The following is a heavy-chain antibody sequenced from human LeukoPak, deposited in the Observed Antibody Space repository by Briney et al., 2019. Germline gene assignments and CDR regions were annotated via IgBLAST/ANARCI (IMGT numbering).Heavy chain of an antibody. CDR3: ASSFTDYYDSSGQVS. CDR1: GGSFSGYY. CDR2: INHSGST. J-gene: IGHJ4*02. V-gene: IGHV4-34*01. Sequence: TETLSLTCAVYGGSFSGYYWSWIRQPPGKGLEWIGEINHSGSTNYNPSLKSRVTISVDTSKNQFSLKLSSVTAADTAVYYCASSFTDYYDSSGQVSWGQGTLVTVSS. D-gene: IGHD3-22*01.